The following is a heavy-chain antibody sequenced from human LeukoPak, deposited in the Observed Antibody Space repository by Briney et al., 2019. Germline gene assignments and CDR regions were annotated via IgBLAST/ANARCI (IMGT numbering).Heavy chain of an antibody. D-gene: IGHD3-10*01. Sequence: GGSLRLSCAASGFTFSNAWMSWVRQAPGKGLDWVGRIKSKTDGGTTDYAAPVKGRFTISRDDSKNTLYQQMNSLKTEDTAVYYCTTDIEACYYGSGSYYKASISDYWGQGTLVTVSS. V-gene: IGHV3-15*01. CDR1: GFTFSNAW. CDR2: IKSKTDGGTT. J-gene: IGHJ4*02. CDR3: TTDIEACYYGSGSYYKASISDY.